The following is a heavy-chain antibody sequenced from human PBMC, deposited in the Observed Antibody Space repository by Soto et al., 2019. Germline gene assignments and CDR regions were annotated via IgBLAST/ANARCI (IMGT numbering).Heavy chain of an antibody. CDR1: GLTVSDRKY. D-gene: IGHD1-1*01. V-gene: IGHV3-53*01. CDR3: ASWLQREHAYDI. CDR2: LYSTYGP. Sequence: DVQLVESGGGLIQPGGSLRLSCAVSGLTVSDRKYITWVRQAPGKGLEWVSALYSTYGPYYADLVRGRFTVSRDHLNNTVYLHMNDLRPDDTALYCCASWLQREHAYDIWGLGTMVTVSS. J-gene: IGHJ3*02.